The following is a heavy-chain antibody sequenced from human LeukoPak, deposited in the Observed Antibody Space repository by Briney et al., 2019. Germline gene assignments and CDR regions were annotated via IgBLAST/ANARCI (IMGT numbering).Heavy chain of an antibody. CDR1: GYTFTSCY. CDR3: ARERRSCSSTSCYQGHDY. CDR2: INPSGGST. V-gene: IGHV1-46*01. Sequence: ASVKVSCKASGYTFTSCYMHWVRQAPGQGLEWMGIINPSGGSTSYAQKFQSRVTMTRDTSTSTVYMELSSLRSEDTAVYYCARERRSCSSTSCYQGHDYWGQGTLVTVSS. J-gene: IGHJ4*02. D-gene: IGHD2-2*01.